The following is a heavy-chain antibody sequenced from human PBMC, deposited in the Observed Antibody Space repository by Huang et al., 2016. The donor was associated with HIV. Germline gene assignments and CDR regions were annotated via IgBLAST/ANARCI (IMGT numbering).Heavy chain of an antibody. CDR2: IDSDGSST. CDR3: ARDPRIQSWLNFFDY. D-gene: IGHD3-22*01. CDR1: GFSISSYW. Sequence: EVQLVESGGGLVQPGGSMILSCAASGFSISSYWLHWVRQAPGKGLWWGSRIDSDGSSTSDADSVKGRFTISRDNAKNTLYLQMNSLRAEDTAVYYCARDPRIQSWLNFFDYWGQGTLVSVSS. J-gene: IGHJ4*02. V-gene: IGHV3-74*01.